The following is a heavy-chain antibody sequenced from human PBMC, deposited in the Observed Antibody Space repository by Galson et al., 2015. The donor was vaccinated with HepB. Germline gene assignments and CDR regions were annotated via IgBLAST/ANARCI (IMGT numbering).Heavy chain of an antibody. D-gene: IGHD6-6*01. CDR3: AHREYSSSRKEIFDS. J-gene: IGHJ4*02. Sequence: PALVKPTQTLTLTCTVSGFSLTASGGGVGWIRQPPGKALEWLALLYWSDGKRHSSSMRSQLPATRDTSRPQGVLTMTNMDPVDTATYYCAHREYSSSRKEIFDSWGQGTLVIVSS. CDR2: LYWSDGK. CDR1: GFSLTASGGG. V-gene: IGHV2-5*01.